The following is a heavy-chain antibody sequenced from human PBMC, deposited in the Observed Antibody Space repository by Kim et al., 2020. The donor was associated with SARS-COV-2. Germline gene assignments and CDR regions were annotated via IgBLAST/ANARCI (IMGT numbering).Heavy chain of an antibody. CDR3: APRIVGATGLDFDY. Sequence: GGSLRLSCAASGFTFSSYSMNWVRQAPGKGLEWVSSISSSSSYIYYADSVKGRFTISRDNAKNSLYLQMNSLRAEDTAVYYCAPRIVGATGLDFDYWGQGTLVTVSS. CDR1: GFTFSSYS. CDR2: ISSSSSYI. D-gene: IGHD1-26*01. J-gene: IGHJ4*02. V-gene: IGHV3-21*01.